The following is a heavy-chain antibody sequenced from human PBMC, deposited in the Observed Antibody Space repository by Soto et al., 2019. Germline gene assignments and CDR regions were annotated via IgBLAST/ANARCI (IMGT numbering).Heavy chain of an antibody. J-gene: IGHJ4*02. CDR3: AKFVVVVAATGYTNYFDY. D-gene: IGHD2-15*01. V-gene: IGHV3-23*01. CDR2: ISGSGGST. Sequence: EVQLLESGGGLVQPGGSLRLSCAASGFTFSSYAMSWVRQAPGKGLEWVSAISGSGGSTYYADSVKGRFTISRDNSKNTLYLQMNSLRAEDTAVYYCAKFVVVVAATGYTNYFDYWGQGTLVTVSS. CDR1: GFTFSSYA.